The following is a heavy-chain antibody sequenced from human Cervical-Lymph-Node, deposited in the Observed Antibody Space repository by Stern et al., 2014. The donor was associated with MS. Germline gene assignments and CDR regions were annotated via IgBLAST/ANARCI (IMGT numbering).Heavy chain of an antibody. CDR1: GGTSTRNA. Sequence: MQLVQSGAEVKKPGSSVKVSCKASGGTSTRNAISWVRQAPGQGLEWMGGITPVLNTTNYAQKFQGRVTITADESTSTTYMELSSLRSDDTAVYYCARVGSARRGSGWFDPWGQGTLVTVSS. CDR2: ITPVLNTT. J-gene: IGHJ5*02. V-gene: IGHV1-69*01. D-gene: IGHD3-10*01. CDR3: ARVGSARRGSGWFDP.